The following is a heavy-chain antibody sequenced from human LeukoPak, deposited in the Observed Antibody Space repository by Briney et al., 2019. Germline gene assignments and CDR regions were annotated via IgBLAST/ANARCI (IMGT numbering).Heavy chain of an antibody. CDR2: IHYSGRT. Sequence: PSETLSLTCTVPGGSITSYYWKWIRQPPRKGLEWIGYIHYSGRTNYNPSLKCRVTMSVHTSKNQLSLKLSSVTTADTAVYYCARDRLATAGNYYYYGLDVWGQGTTVTVS. D-gene: IGHD6-13*01. CDR3: ARDRLATAGNYYYYGLDV. V-gene: IGHV4-59*01. J-gene: IGHJ6*02. CDR1: GGSITSYY.